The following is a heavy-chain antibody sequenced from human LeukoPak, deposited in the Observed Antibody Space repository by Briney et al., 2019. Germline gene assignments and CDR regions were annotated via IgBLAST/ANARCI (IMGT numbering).Heavy chain of an antibody. CDR2: IYYSGST. CDR3: ATAYSSGWYYFDY. Sequence: SETLSLTCTVSGGSISSYYWSWIRQPPGKGMEGIGYIYYSGSTNNNPSLTSRFTISVYTSKNQFSLKLSSVTAADTAVYYCATAYSSGWYYFDYWGQGTLVTVSS. J-gene: IGHJ4*02. D-gene: IGHD6-19*01. V-gene: IGHV4-59*01. CDR1: GGSISSYY.